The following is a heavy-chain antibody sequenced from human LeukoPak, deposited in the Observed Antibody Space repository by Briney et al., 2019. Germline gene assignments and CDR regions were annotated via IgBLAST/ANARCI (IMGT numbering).Heavy chain of an antibody. Sequence: PSETLSLTCAASGGSISSGGYSWSWIRQPPGKGLEWIGYIYHSGSTYYNPSLKSRVTISVDRSKNQFSLKLSSVTAADTAVYYCARAAAADAFDIWGQGTMVTVSS. CDR2: IYHSGST. D-gene: IGHD6-13*01. CDR3: ARAAAADAFDI. CDR1: GGSISSGGYS. V-gene: IGHV4-30-2*01. J-gene: IGHJ3*02.